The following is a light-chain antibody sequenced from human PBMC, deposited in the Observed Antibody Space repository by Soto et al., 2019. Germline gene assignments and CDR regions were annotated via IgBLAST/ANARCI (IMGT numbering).Light chain of an antibody. Sequence: DIQMTQSPSSLSASVGDRVTITCRASQNIPGYLSWYQQKPGKAPKLLIYGASKLQSGVPSRFSGSGSGTDFTHTISSLQPEDFATYYCQQSYNTPRTFGQGTKVEIK. CDR2: GAS. CDR3: QQSYNTPRT. V-gene: IGKV1-39*01. J-gene: IGKJ1*01. CDR1: QNIPGY.